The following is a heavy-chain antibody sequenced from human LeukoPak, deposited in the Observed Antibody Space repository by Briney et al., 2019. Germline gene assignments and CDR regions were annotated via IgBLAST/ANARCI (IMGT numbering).Heavy chain of an antibody. Sequence: PGGSLRLSCTASGFTFSNYAIRWVRPAPGKGQEYVSAVSSDGRNTYYADAVKDIFTVSREDSKNTVYLQMGSLTSKDAAVYYFMKEGSRSGSNRYDYEYWGRGTLVIVSS. D-gene: IGHD1-26*01. J-gene: IGHJ4*02. CDR3: MKEGSRSGSNRYDYEY. CDR1: GFTFSNYA. CDR2: VSSDGRNT. V-gene: IGHV3-64D*06.